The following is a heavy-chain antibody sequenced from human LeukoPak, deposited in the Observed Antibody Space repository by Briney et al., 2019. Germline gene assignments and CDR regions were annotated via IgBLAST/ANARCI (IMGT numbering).Heavy chain of an antibody. J-gene: IGHJ4*02. D-gene: IGHD3-16*01. CDR3: TTVYGGGVY. CDR1: GFTFSNAW. V-gene: IGHV3-15*01. Sequence: PGGSLRLSCAASGFTFSNAWMSWVRQAPGKGLEWGGRIKSKTDGGTTDYAAPVKGRLTISRDDSKNTLYLQMNSLKTEDTAVYYCTTVYGGGVYWGQGTLVTVSS. CDR2: IKSKTDGGTT.